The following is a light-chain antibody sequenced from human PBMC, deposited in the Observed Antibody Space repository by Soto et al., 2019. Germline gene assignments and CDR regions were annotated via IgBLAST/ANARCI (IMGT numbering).Light chain of an antibody. CDR2: LAS. J-gene: IGKJ5*01. Sequence: IQLTQSPSSLSASVGDRVTITCRASQGIRNPLVWYQQKPGKGPKLLIYLASTLQSGVPSRFSGSGSGTDFTLTISSLQPEDFATYYCQQVDSYPITFGQGTRLEIK. CDR3: QQVDSYPIT. CDR1: QGIRNP. V-gene: IGKV1-9*01.